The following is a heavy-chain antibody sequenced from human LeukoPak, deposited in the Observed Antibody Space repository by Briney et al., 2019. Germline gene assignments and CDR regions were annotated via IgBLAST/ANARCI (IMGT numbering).Heavy chain of an antibody. D-gene: IGHD3-10*01. CDR2: IKQDGSEK. CDR1: GFTFSSYW. J-gene: IGHJ6*04. V-gene: IGHV3-7*03. Sequence: GGSLRLSCAASGFTFSSYWMSWVRQAPGKGLEWVANIKQDGSEKYYVDSVKGRFTISRDNAKNSLYLQMNSLRAEDTAVYYCARYTWDYYGSGSYYRIYYYYGMDVWGKGTTVTVSS. CDR3: ARYTWDYYGSGSYYRIYYYYGMDV.